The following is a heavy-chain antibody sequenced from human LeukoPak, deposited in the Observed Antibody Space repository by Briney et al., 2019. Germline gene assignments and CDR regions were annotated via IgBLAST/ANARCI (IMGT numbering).Heavy chain of an antibody. J-gene: IGHJ4*02. V-gene: IGHV1-46*01. CDR1: GYTFTGYY. D-gene: IGHD5-18*01. CDR2: INPSGGGT. Sequence: ASVKVSCKASGYTFTGYYMHWVRQAPGQGLEWMGIINPSGGGTSYAQKFQGRLIMTRDTSTTTVYMELSSLRSEDTAMYYCAREIGPRQLHLWGSAFDYWGQGTLVTVSS. CDR3: AREIGPRQLHLWGSAFDY.